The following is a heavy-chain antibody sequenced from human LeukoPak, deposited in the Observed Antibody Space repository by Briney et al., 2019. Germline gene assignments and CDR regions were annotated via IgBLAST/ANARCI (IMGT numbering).Heavy chain of an antibody. J-gene: IGHJ4*02. Sequence: SETLSHTCAVPGGFISSSNWWSWVRQPPGKGLEWIGEIYHSGSTNYNPSLKSRVTISVDKSKNQFSLKLSSVTAADTAVYYCARLGYSSSWYGDYWGQGTLVTVSS. CDR1: GGFISSSNW. D-gene: IGHD6-13*01. CDR2: IYHSGST. CDR3: ARLGYSSSWYGDY. V-gene: IGHV4-4*02.